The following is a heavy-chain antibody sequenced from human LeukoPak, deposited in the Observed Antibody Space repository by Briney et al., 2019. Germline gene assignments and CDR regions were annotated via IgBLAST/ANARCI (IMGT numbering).Heavy chain of an antibody. Sequence: AGGSRRLSCAASGFTFSGYAMHWVRQAPGKGLEWVALISYDGGSNKYYADSVKGRFTISRDNAKNSLYLQMNSLRAEDTAVYYCARPLTGDYVDYWGQGTLVTVSS. D-gene: IGHD1-14*01. CDR1: GFTFSGYA. CDR2: ISYDGGSNK. J-gene: IGHJ4*02. CDR3: ARPLTGDYVDY. V-gene: IGHV3-30-3*01.